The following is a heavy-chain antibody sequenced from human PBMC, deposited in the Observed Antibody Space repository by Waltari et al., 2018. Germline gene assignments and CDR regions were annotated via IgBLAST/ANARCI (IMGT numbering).Heavy chain of an antibody. CDR3: TTLDAPWGG. Sequence: EVQMVESGGGSVKPGDSLRLSCVASGFGFTAAWLTWVRQAPGKGPEWVGRSKSQNDGATTDFAASVRGRFSISRDDSQNMVFLQMNSLRVEDTALYYCTTLDAPWGGWGHGTLVTVSS. CDR1: GFGFTAAW. CDR2: SKSQNDGATT. J-gene: IGHJ4*01. V-gene: IGHV3-15*01. D-gene: IGHD7-27*01.